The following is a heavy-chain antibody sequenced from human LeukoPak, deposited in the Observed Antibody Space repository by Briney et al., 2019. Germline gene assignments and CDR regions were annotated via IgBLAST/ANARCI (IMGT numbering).Heavy chain of an antibody. Sequence: GGSLRLSCAASGFTFSSYWMSWVRQAPGKGLEGVANIKQDGGEKYYVDSVKGRFTISRDNAKNSLYLQMNSLRAEDTAIYYCARDTLSSWYQIDAFDIWGQGTMVTVSS. CDR3: ARDTLSSWYQIDAFDI. CDR1: GFTFSSYW. CDR2: IKQDGGEK. J-gene: IGHJ3*02. V-gene: IGHV3-7*01. D-gene: IGHD6-13*01.